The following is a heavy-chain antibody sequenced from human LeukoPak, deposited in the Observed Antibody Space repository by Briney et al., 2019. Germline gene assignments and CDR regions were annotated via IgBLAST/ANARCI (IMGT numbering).Heavy chain of an antibody. CDR2: ISGSGGIT. CDR1: GFTFSSCA. J-gene: IGHJ4*02. Sequence: PGGSLRLSCAASGFTFSSCAMNWVRQAPGKGLEWVSGISGSGGITHYADSVRGRFTISRDNSKNTLYLQMNSLRAEDTAVYYCAKDPTDSDSSGQTYFDYWGQGSLVTVSS. D-gene: IGHD3-22*01. V-gene: IGHV3-23*01. CDR3: AKDPTDSDSSGQTYFDY.